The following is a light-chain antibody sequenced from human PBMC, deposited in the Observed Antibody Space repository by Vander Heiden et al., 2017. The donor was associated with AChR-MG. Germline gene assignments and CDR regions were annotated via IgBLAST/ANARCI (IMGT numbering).Light chain of an antibody. J-gene: IGLJ3*02. Sequence: QSVLPQPSSVSGAPGQRVTISCTGPSSNIGAGYDIHCYQHLPGTAPKLLIYANNNRPSGVPDRCSGSKSGTSASLAITGLRAEDEADYYCQTYDSSLSGSVFGGGTKLTVL. CDR2: ANN. CDR3: QTYDSSLSGSV. V-gene: IGLV1-40*01. CDR1: SSNIGAGYD.